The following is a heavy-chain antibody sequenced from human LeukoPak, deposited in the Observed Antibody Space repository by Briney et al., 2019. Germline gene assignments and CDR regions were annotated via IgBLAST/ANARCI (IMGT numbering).Heavy chain of an antibody. CDR3: AIPSSYDGSRYYHAY. Sequence: GGSLRLSCAASGISFASYWVTWVRQAPGKGLEWVANIGQDGIETVYEGSVKGRFSISRDNARNLLFLQMNSLRADDTAVYYCAIPSSYDGSRYYHAYWGQGTLVSVSS. D-gene: IGHD3-22*01. CDR1: GISFASYW. J-gene: IGHJ4*02. CDR2: IGQDGIET. V-gene: IGHV3-7*01.